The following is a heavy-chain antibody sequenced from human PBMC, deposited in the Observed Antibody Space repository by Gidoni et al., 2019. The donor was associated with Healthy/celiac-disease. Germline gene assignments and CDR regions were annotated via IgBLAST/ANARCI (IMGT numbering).Heavy chain of an antibody. V-gene: IGHV3-23*01. J-gene: IGHJ4*02. D-gene: IGHD3-22*01. CDR1: GFPFSSYA. CDR2: ISGSGGST. CDR3: AKRSRVGYYDSSGYYYATN. Sequence: EVQLLESGGGLVQPGGSLRLSCAASGFPFSSYAMSWVRQAPGKGLEWVSAISGSGGSTYYADSVKGRFTISRDNSKNTLYLQMNSLRAEDTAVYYCAKRSRVGYYDSSGYYYATNWGQGTLVTVSS.